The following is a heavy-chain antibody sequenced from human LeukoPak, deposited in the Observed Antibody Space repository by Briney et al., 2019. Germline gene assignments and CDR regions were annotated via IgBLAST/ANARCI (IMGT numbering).Heavy chain of an antibody. J-gene: IGHJ5*02. D-gene: IGHD3-3*01. CDR2: IIPIFGTA. V-gene: IGHV1-69*05. CDR3: ARDRRFDFWSGYSMPVSPPALGGQYNWFDP. Sequence: SVKVSCKASGGTFSSYAISWVRQAPGQGLEWMGRIIPIFGTANYAQKFQGRVTITTDESTSTAYMKLSSLRSEDTAVYYCARDRRFDFWSGYSMPVSPPALGGQYNWFDPWGQGTLVTVSS. CDR1: GGTFSSYA.